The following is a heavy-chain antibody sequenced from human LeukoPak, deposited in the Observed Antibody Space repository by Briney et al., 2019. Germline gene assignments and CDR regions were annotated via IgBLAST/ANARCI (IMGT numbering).Heavy chain of an antibody. J-gene: IGHJ6*02. D-gene: IGHD3-22*01. CDR3: ARGHYYYDSSGYYLGYYYYYGMDV. V-gene: IGHV1-8*01. Sequence: ASVNVSCKASGYTFTSYDINWVRQATGQGLEWMGWMNPNSGNTGYAQKFQGRVTMTRNTSISTAYMELSSLRSEDTAVYYCARGHYYYDSSGYYLGYYYYYGMDVWGQGTTVTVSS. CDR2: MNPNSGNT. CDR1: GYTFTSYD.